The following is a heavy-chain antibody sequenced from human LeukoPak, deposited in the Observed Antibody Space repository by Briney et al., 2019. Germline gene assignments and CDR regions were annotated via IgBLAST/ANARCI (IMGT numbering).Heavy chain of an antibody. CDR3: AKEGLGSGWYWDDAFDI. D-gene: IGHD6-19*01. CDR1: GFTFDDYA. CDR2: ISWNSGSI. Sequence: GGSLRLSCAASGFTFDDYAMHWVRQAPGKGLEWVSGISWNSGSIGYADSVKGRFTISRDNAKNSLYLQMNSLRAEDTALYYCAKEGLGSGWYWDDAFDIWGQGTMVTVSS. V-gene: IGHV3-9*01. J-gene: IGHJ3*02.